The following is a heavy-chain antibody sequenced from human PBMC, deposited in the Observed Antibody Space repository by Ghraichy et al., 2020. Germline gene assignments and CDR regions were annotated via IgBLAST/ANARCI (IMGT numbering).Heavy chain of an antibody. J-gene: IGHJ4*02. CDR2: VTGSGGNS. Sequence: GSLRLSCAASGFTFRNYGMSWVRQAPGKGLEWVSTVTGSGGNSKYAGSVKGRFTISRDNSKNTLFLQMKSLRAEDTAVYYCAKDAMAYSSSSNYFDYWGQGTLITVSS. V-gene: IGHV3-23*01. CDR1: GFTFRNYG. D-gene: IGHD6-6*01. CDR3: AKDAMAYSSSSNYFDY.